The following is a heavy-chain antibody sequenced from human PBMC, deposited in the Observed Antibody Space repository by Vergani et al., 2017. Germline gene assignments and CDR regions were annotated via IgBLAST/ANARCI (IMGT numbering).Heavy chain of an antibody. J-gene: IGHJ4*02. V-gene: IGHV3-48*01. Sequence: EVQLVESGGGLVQPGGSLRLSCAASGFTFSSYSMNWVRQAPGKGLEWVSYISSSSSTIYYADSVKGRFTISRDNAKNPLYLQMNSLRAEDTAVYYCAKMEQWLARDPFDYWGQGTLVTVSS. CDR1: GFTFSSYS. CDR3: AKMEQWLARDPFDY. CDR2: ISSSSSTI. D-gene: IGHD6-19*01.